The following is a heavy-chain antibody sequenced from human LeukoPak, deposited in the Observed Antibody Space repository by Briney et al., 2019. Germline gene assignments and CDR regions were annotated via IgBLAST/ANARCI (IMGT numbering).Heavy chain of an antibody. Sequence: SETLSLTCTVSGGSISSYYWSWIRQPPGKGLEWIGYIYYSGSTNYNPSLKSRVTISVDTSKNQFSLELSSVTAADTAVYYCARVRVNCSGGSCYYYMDVWGKGTTVTVSS. V-gene: IGHV4-59*01. CDR2: IYYSGST. D-gene: IGHD2-15*01. CDR1: GGSISSYY. J-gene: IGHJ6*03. CDR3: ARVRVNCSGGSCYYYMDV.